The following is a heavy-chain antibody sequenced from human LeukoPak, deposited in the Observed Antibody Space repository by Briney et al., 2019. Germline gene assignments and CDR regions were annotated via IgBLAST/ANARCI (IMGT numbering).Heavy chain of an antibody. V-gene: IGHV1-18*01. CDR3: ARDSEWYCGGDCYPLGFDY. J-gene: IGHJ4*02. Sequence: ASVKVSCKASGYTFTSYGISWVRQAPGQGLEWTGWISAYNGNTNYAQKLQGRVTMTTDTSTSTAYMELRSLRSDDTAVYYCARDSEWYCGGDCYPLGFDYWGQGTLVTVSS. CDR1: GYTFTSYG. D-gene: IGHD2-21*02. CDR2: ISAYNGNT.